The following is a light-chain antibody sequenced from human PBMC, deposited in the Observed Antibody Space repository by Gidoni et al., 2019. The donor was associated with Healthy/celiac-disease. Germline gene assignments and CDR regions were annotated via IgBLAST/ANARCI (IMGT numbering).Light chain of an antibody. CDR3: QVWDSSSDHYV. V-gene: IGLV3-21*03. Sequence: SYVRTQPTSASVAPGKTARITCGGNNIGSKSVHWYQQKQGQAPVLVVYDDSDRPSGTPERFSGSNSGNTATLTISRFEAGDEADCSCQVWDSSSDHYVFGTGTKVTVL. CDR2: DDS. J-gene: IGLJ1*01. CDR1: NIGSKS.